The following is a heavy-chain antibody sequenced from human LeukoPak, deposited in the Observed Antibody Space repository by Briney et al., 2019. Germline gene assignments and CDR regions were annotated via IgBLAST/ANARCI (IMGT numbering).Heavy chain of an antibody. Sequence: SETLSLTCAVYGGSFTDYYWTWIRQPPGKGLEWIGEINHSGSTNYSPSLNSRVTISVDTSKNQFSLKMTSVTAADTAIYYCARSRVGTTSGHYCYMDVWGKGTTVIVSS. D-gene: IGHD1-1*01. V-gene: IGHV4-34*01. CDR3: ARSRVGTTSGHYCYMDV. CDR1: GGSFTDYY. CDR2: INHSGST. J-gene: IGHJ6*03.